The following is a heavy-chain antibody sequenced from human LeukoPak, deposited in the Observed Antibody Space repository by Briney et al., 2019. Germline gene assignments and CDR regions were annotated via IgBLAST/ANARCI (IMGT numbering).Heavy chain of an antibody. D-gene: IGHD4-11*01. CDR2: ITPNSGGT. CDR1: GYTFTDYY. J-gene: IGHJ4*02. Sequence: ASVKVSFKASGYTFTDYYMHWVRQAPGQGLEWLGWITPNSGGTNYAQKFQGRVTMTRDTSISTAYMELSRLRSDDTAVYYCARGGAPYSNPFDYWGQGTLVTVSS. V-gene: IGHV1-2*02. CDR3: ARGGAPYSNPFDY.